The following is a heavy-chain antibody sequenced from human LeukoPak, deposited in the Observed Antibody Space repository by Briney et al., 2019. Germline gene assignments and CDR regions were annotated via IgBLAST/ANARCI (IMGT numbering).Heavy chain of an antibody. Sequence: PGGSLRLSCTASGFSFSDYAMHWVRQAPGKGLEWVAVAPDDGYSKYYADSVKGRFTISRDNSKNTLFLHMSSLRAEDTAVYYCATGIGYYYDRWGQGTLVTVSS. D-gene: IGHD3-22*01. CDR2: APDDGYSK. CDR3: ATGIGYYYDR. J-gene: IGHJ4*02. V-gene: IGHV3-33*03. CDR1: GFSFSDYA.